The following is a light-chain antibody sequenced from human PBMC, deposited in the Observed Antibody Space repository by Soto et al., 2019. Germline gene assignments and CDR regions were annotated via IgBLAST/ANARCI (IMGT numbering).Light chain of an antibody. V-gene: IGKV1-12*01. CDR3: QQSYSTPTT. CDR1: QDISTW. CDR2: DAS. Sequence: DIQVTQSPSSLSASVGDRVTITCRASQDISTWLAWYQQKPGKAPELLIYDASTLRSGVPSRFSGSGSGTDFTLTISSLQPEDFATYYCQQSYSTPTTFGQGTRLEIK. J-gene: IGKJ5*01.